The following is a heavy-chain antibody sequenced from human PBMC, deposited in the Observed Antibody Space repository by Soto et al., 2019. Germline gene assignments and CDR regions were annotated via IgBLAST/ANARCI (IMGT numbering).Heavy chain of an antibody. CDR3: AREGYNYNAMDV. CDR2: IYYSGTT. J-gene: IGHJ6*02. Sequence: QVQLQESGPGLVKPSQTLSLTCTVSGVSINSGDYYWSWIRQHPGAGLEWIGYIYYSGTTSYNPSLKRRVSMSVDTSKNQFSLNLSSVTAADTAMYYCAREGYNYNAMDVWGQGTTVTVSS. CDR1: GVSINSGDYY. V-gene: IGHV4-31*03.